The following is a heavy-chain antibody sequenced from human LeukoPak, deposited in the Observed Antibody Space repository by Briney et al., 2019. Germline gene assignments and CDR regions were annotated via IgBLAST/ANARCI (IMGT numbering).Heavy chain of an antibody. CDR1: GFTFSDYY. J-gene: IGHJ5*02. D-gene: IGHD6-19*01. Sequence: GGSLRLSCAASGFTFSDYYMSWVRQAPGKGLEWVASIKQDGTEKYYLDSLEGRFTISRDNAKNSVHLQINRLRAEDTAVYYCARRGTIAVPVFWFDPWGQGTLVIVSS. V-gene: IGHV3-7*01. CDR2: IKQDGTEK. CDR3: ARRGTIAVPVFWFDP.